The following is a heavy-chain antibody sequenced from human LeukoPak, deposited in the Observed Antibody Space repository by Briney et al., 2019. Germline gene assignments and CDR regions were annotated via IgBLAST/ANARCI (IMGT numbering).Heavy chain of an antibody. CDR2: FDPEDGET. CDR3: AKKGYSNGWRDSYYFDC. J-gene: IGHJ4*02. Sequence: ASVKVSCKVSGYTLTELSMHWVRQAPGKGLEWMGGFDPEDGETIYAQKFQGRVTMTEDTSTDTAYMELSSLRAEDTAVYYCAKKGYSNGWRDSYYFDCWGQGTLVTVSS. CDR1: GYTLTELS. V-gene: IGHV1-24*01. D-gene: IGHD6-19*01.